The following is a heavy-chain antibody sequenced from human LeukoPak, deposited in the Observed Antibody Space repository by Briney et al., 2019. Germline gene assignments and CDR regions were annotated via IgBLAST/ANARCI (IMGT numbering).Heavy chain of an antibody. J-gene: IGHJ4*02. V-gene: IGHV3-23*01. CDR2: IGGSGIRT. CDR1: GFTFTTYG. CDR3: ATGYSSSWYFD. Sequence: GGSLRLSCSASGFTFTTYGMNWVRQAPGKGLEWVSGIGGSGIRTYYADSVKGRFTISRDNSRNTVYLQMNSLRDEDTAVYYCATGYSSSWYFDWGQGTLVTVSS. D-gene: IGHD6-13*01.